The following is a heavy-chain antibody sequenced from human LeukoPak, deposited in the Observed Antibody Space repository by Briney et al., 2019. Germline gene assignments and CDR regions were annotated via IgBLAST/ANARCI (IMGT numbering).Heavy chain of an antibody. V-gene: IGHV3-30*02. D-gene: IGHD1-26*01. CDR2: MQYDGSVE. CDR1: GFSFSNYG. CDR3: ATEENNWEWFDP. J-gene: IGHJ5*02. Sequence: GGSLRLSCAASGFSFSNYGTHWVRQAPGKGLEWVTFMQYDGSVEFYADSVMGRFTISRDSSKSTVYLQMDSLRVEDTAVYYCATEENNWEWFDPWGQGTLVTVSS.